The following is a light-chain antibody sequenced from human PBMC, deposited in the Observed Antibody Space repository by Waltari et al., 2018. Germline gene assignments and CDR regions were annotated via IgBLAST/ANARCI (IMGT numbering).Light chain of an antibody. CDR2: LHSDGRR. CDR3: QTWGTGIHVV. Sequence: QLVLTQSPSASASLGASVKLTCTLSSGHSNYAIAWHPQRPGKSPRYLMKLHSDGRRVKGDGIPDRFSGSSSGAERYLTISSLQSEDEADYYCQTWGTGIHVVFGGGTKLTVL. CDR1: SGHSNYA. V-gene: IGLV4-69*01. J-gene: IGLJ2*01.